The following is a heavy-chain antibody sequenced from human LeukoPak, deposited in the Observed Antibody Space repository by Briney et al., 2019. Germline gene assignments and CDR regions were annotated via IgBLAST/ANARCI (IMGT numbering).Heavy chain of an antibody. CDR2: ISSSGSTI. Sequence: GGSLRLSCAASGFTFSDYYMSWIRQAPGKGLEWVSYISSSGSTIYYADSVKGRFTISRDNAKNSLNLQMNSLRAEDTAVYYCARVLGSSWYSYFQHWGQGTLVTVSS. CDR1: GFTFSDYY. D-gene: IGHD6-13*01. J-gene: IGHJ1*01. CDR3: ARVLGSSWYSYFQH. V-gene: IGHV3-11*01.